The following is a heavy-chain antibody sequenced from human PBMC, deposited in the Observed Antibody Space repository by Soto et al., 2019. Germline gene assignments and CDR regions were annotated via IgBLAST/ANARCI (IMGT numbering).Heavy chain of an antibody. J-gene: IGHJ5*02. V-gene: IGHV1-69*04. CDR3: ARDGSVVVAATILYNWFDP. D-gene: IGHD2-15*01. Sequence: SVKVSCKASGGTLSSYTISWVRQAPGQGLEWMGRIIPILGIANYAQKFQGRVTITADKSTSTAYMELSSLRSEDTAVYCCARDGSVVVAATILYNWFDPWGQGTLVTVSS. CDR1: GGTLSSYT. CDR2: IIPILGIA.